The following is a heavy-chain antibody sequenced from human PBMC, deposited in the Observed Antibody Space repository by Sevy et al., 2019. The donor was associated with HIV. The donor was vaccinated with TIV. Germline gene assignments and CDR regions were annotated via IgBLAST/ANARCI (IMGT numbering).Heavy chain of an antibody. CDR1: GFTFSNYA. CDR2: IRPDGSDK. Sequence: GGSLRLSCAASGFTFSNYAMSWVRQAPGKGLEWVANIRPDGSDKYYVDSVKGRFTISRDNAKNSLYLQMNSLRADDTAMYYCARGVGLDCWGQGALVTVSS. V-gene: IGHV3-7*01. CDR3: ARGVGLDC. J-gene: IGHJ4*02. D-gene: IGHD1-26*01.